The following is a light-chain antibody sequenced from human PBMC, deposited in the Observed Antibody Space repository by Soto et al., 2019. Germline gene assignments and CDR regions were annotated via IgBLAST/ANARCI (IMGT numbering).Light chain of an antibody. J-gene: IGKJ1*01. CDR3: QQAYSFPRT. CDR2: STS. Sequence: DIQMTQSPSSVSASVGDRVTITCRASQDIYRWLAWFQQKPGKAPELLIHSTSSLQSGVPSRFSGSGSGTDFILNISSLQPEDFATYYCQQAYSFPRTFGQGTKVEIK. V-gene: IGKV1-12*01. CDR1: QDIYRW.